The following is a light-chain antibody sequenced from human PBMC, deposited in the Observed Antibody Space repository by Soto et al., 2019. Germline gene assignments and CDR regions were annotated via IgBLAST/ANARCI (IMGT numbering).Light chain of an antibody. V-gene: IGKV3-20*01. Sequence: EIVLTQSPGTLSLSPGERATLSCRASQSVSGSYLAWYQQKPGQAPRLLIYGASSRATGVPDRFSGSGSGTDFTLSINRLEPEDFAVYSCQQYSSSPWTFGQGTKVEIK. J-gene: IGKJ1*01. CDR2: GAS. CDR3: QQYSSSPWT. CDR1: QSVSGSY.